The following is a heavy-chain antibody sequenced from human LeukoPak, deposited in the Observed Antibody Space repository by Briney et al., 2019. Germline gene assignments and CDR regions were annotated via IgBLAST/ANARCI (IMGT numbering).Heavy chain of an antibody. V-gene: IGHV3-30*18. CDR1: GFTFSSYG. Sequence: GGSLRLSCAASGFTFSSYGMHWVRQAPGKGLEWVAVISYDGSNKYYADSVKGRFTIPRDNSKNTLYLQMNSLRAEDTAVYYCAKGDNWNYVGAFDYWGQGTLVTVSS. J-gene: IGHJ4*02. CDR2: ISYDGSNK. CDR3: AKGDNWNYVGAFDY. D-gene: IGHD1-7*01.